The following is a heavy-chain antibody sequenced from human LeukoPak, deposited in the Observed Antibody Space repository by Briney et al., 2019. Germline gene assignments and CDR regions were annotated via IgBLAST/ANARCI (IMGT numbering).Heavy chain of an antibody. CDR2: IYYSGST. CDR3: ASLRRGYSLYYFDY. Sequence: PSETLSLTCTVSGGSISSSSYYWGWIRQPPGKGLEWIGSIYYSGSTYYNPSLKSRVTISVDTSKNQFSLKLSSVTAADTAVYYCASLRRGYSLYYFDYWGQGTLVTVSS. CDR1: GGSISSSSYY. V-gene: IGHV4-39*01. D-gene: IGHD3-22*01. J-gene: IGHJ4*02.